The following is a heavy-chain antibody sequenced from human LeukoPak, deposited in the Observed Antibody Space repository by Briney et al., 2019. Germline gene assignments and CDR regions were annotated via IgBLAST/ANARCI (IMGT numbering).Heavy chain of an antibody. D-gene: IGHD2-2*01. Sequence: SETLSLTCTVSGGSISSSSYYWGWIRQPPGKGLEWIGSIYYSGSTYYNPSLKSRVTLSVDTSKNQFSLKLSSVTAADTAVYYCASIPYCSSTSCPRPYYYYMDVWGKGTTVTVSS. CDR2: IYYSGST. CDR1: GGSISSSSYY. J-gene: IGHJ6*03. V-gene: IGHV4-39*01. CDR3: ASIPYCSSTSCPRPYYYYMDV.